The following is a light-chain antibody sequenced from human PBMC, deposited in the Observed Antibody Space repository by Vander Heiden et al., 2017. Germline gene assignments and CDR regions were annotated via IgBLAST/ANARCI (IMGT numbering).Light chain of an antibody. CDR2: D. CDR3: QVWDSTSEHVV. CDR1: NIGSKS. V-gene: IGLV3-21*02. Sequence: SYVLSQPPSVSVAPGQTATITCGGNNIGSKSVHLYQQKPGQAPLLVVYDDERFSISDSGNTASLTISRVEVGDEADYYCQVWDSTSEHVVFGGGTKLTVL. J-gene: IGLJ2*01.